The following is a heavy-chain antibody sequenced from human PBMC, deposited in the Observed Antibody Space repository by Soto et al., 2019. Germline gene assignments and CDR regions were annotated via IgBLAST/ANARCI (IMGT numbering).Heavy chain of an antibody. CDR2: IYYSGST. CDR1: GGSISSYY. J-gene: IGHJ2*01. V-gene: IGHV4-59*01. D-gene: IGHD1-26*01. CDR3: ARDKRVGYWYFDL. Sequence: PSETLSLTCTVSGGSISSYYWSWIRQPPGKGLEWIGYIYYSGSTNYNPSLKSRVTISVDTSKNQFSLKLSSVTAADTAVYYCARDKRVGYWYFDLWGRGTRVTVSS.